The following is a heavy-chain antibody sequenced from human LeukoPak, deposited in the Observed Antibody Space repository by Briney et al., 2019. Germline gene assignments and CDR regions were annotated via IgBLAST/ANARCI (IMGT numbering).Heavy chain of an antibody. V-gene: IGHV3-48*01. D-gene: IGHD3-22*01. CDR1: GFTFSSYS. Sequence: QSGGSLRLSCAASGFTFSSYSMNWVRQAPGKGLEWVSYISSSSSTIYYADSVKGRFTISRDNAKNSLYLQMNSLRAEDTAVYYCAVDIITMIVVDPPGDYWGQGTLVTVSS. J-gene: IGHJ4*02. CDR2: ISSSSSTI. CDR3: AVDIITMIVVDPPGDY.